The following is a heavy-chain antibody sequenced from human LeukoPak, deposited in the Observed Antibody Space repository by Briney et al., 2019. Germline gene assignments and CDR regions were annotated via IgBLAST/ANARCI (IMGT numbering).Heavy chain of an antibody. J-gene: IGHJ4*02. CDR3: ARGIAARLATDY. Sequence: GSLRLSCAASGFTFSSYGMHWVRQAPGKGLEWIGEINHSGSTNYNPSLKSRVTISVDTSKNQFSLKLSSVTAADTAVYYCARGIAARLATDYWGQGTLVTVSS. CDR1: GFTFSSYG. D-gene: IGHD6-13*01. CDR2: INHSGST. V-gene: IGHV4-34*01.